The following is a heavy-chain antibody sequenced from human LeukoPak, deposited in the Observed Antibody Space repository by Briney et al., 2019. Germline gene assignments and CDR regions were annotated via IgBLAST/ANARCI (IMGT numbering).Heavy chain of an antibody. Sequence: PGASVRVSCKTSGYTFTGYYMHWVRQAPGQGLEWMGWINPNSGGTNYAQKFQGRVTMTRDTSISTAYMELSRLRSDDTAVYYCARSSYGYTGWFDPWGQGTLVTVSS. V-gene: IGHV1-2*02. J-gene: IGHJ5*02. CDR2: INPNSGGT. CDR1: GYTFTGYY. D-gene: IGHD5-18*01. CDR3: ARSSYGYTGWFDP.